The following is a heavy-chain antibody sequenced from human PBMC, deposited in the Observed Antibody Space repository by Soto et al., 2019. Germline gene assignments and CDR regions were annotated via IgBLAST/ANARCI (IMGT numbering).Heavy chain of an antibody. CDR1: GFTFSTYS. J-gene: IGHJ5*02. V-gene: IGHV3-48*01. D-gene: IGHD3-22*01. Sequence: GGSLRLSCAASGFTFSTYSLNWVRQAPGKGLGWVSYISSITGTIYYADSVKGRFTISRDNAKNSLYLQMNSLRAEDTAVYYCASHYDSSDYYYGWFDPWGQGT. CDR2: ISSITGTI. CDR3: ASHYDSSDYYYGWFDP.